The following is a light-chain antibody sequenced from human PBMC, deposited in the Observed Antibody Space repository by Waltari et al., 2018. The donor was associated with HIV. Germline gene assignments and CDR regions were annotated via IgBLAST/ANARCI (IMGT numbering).Light chain of an antibody. CDR3: QQYNNWPTWT. J-gene: IGKJ1*01. V-gene: IGKV3-15*01. CDR1: QRGSSN. CDR2: GAF. Sequence: EIVMTQSPATLSVSPGERATLSCRASQRGSSNLAWYQQKPGQAPRLLMYGAFTRATGIPARFSGGGSGTEFTLTITSLQSEDFAVYYCQQYNNWPTWTFGQGTKVEIK.